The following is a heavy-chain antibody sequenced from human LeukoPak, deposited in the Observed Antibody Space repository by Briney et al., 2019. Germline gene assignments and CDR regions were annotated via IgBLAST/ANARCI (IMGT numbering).Heavy chain of an antibody. J-gene: IGHJ6*03. V-gene: IGHV1-69*13. CDR3: ARWSSDYYYYMDV. CDR2: IIPIFGTA. D-gene: IGHD6-25*01. Sequence: SVKVSCKASGYTFTSYYMHWVRQAPGQGLEWMGGIIPIFGTANYAQKFQGRVTITADESTSTAYMELSSLRSEDTAVYYCARWSSDYYYYMDVWGKGTTVTVSS. CDR1: GYTFTSYY.